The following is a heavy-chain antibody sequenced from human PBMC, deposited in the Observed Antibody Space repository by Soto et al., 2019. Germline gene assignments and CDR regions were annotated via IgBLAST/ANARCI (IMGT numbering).Heavy chain of an antibody. CDR2: INADNGNT. Sequence: QVQLVQSGAEVKEPGASVKVSCKASGYTFNRYAMHWVRQAPGQSLEWMGWINADNGNTKYSQKFQGRVTITRDTSASTAYMERSSLRSEDTAVYYCAREARGVVVVVAATRGWFDPWGQGTLVTVSS. CDR3: AREARGVVVVVAATRGWFDP. D-gene: IGHD2-15*01. CDR1: GYTFNRYA. J-gene: IGHJ5*02. V-gene: IGHV1-3*01.